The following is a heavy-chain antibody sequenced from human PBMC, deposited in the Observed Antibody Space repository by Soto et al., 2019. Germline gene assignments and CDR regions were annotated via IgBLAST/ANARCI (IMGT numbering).Heavy chain of an antibody. Sequence: GGSLRLSCAASGFTFSSYGMHWVRQAPGKGLEWVAVISYDGSNKYYADSVKGRFTISRDNSKNTLYLQMNSLKAEDTAVYYCANGYYYDSSGYYYEAFDYWGQGTLVTVSS. V-gene: IGHV3-30*18. CDR3: ANGYYYDSSGYYYEAFDY. J-gene: IGHJ4*02. CDR2: ISYDGSNK. CDR1: GFTFSSYG. D-gene: IGHD3-22*01.